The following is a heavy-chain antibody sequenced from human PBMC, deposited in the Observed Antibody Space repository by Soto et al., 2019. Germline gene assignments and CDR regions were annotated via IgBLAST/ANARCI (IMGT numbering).Heavy chain of an antibody. CDR3: PHAQTRCLSGYYYYGGDV. CDR1: GFPFLNYA. CDR2: INNNGGIT. D-gene: IGHD2-2*01. Sequence: GVSLRLSCAASGFPFLNYAMSWVRQAPGTGLEWVSGINNNGGITHYADSVKGRFTISRDNSKNTLYLQINSLRAEDTAVYYCPHAQTRCLSGYYYYGGDVRAKGNTLT. J-gene: IGHJ6*04. V-gene: IGHV3-23*01.